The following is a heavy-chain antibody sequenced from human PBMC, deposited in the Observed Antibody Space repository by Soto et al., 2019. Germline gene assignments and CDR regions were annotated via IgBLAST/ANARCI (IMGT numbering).Heavy chain of an antibody. CDR2: IKQDGSDK. V-gene: IGHV3-7*01. CDR3: ATSAAAPRNY. CDR1: GFTFSSYW. Sequence: GGSLRLSCAASGFTFSSYWMSWVRQAPGKGLEWVANIKQDGSDKYYVDAVKGRFTISRDNAKNSLYLQMNSLRAEDTAVYYCATSAAAPRNYWAQGTLVTVSS. J-gene: IGHJ4*02. D-gene: IGHD6-13*01.